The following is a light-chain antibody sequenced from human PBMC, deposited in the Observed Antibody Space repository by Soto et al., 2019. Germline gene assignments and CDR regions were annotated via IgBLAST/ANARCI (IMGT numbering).Light chain of an antibody. CDR1: KSNIGNNY. J-gene: IGLJ1*01. CDR3: GTWDSSLSVVV. CDR2: DNI. Sequence: QSDLKTPPSGNAAHEERVTISCYGSKSNIGNNYVSWYQQLPGTAPKLVIYDNINRPSGIPDRFSGSKSGTSATLGITGLQTGDDADYYCGTWDSSLSVVVFGTGTKVTVL. V-gene: IGLV1-51*01.